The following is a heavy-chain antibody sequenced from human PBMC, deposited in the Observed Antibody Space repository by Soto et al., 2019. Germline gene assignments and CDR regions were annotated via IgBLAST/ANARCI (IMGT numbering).Heavy chain of an antibody. CDR2: ISAHTGNT. CDR3: ARGRYGDY. J-gene: IGHJ4*02. Sequence: QVHLVQSGAEVKKPGASVKVSCKGSGYIFTTYGITWVRQAPGQGLEWMGWISAHTGNTNYAQKLQGRVTVTRDTSTITAYMELRNLRSYDTDVYYCARGRYGDYWGQGALVTVSP. CDR1: GYIFTTYG. D-gene: IGHD1-1*01. V-gene: IGHV1-18*01.